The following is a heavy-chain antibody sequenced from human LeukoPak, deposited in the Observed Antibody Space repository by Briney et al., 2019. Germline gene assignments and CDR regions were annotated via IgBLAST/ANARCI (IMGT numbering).Heavy chain of an antibody. CDR2: ISGSGGST. V-gene: IGHV3-23*01. Sequence: DPGGSLRLSCAASGFTFSSYAMSWVRQAPGKGLEWGSAISGSGGSTYYADSVTGRFTISRDNSKNTLYLQMNSLRAEDTAVYYCAKSGDTAKGGGYFDYWGQGTLVTVSS. CDR3: AKSGDTAKGGGYFDY. D-gene: IGHD5-18*01. CDR1: GFTFSSYA. J-gene: IGHJ4*02.